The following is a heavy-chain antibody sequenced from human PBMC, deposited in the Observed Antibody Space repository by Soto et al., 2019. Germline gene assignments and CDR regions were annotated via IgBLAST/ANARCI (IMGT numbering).Heavy chain of an antibody. D-gene: IGHD3-16*01. CDR2: ISYDGNYI. CDR1: GFDFSSYA. V-gene: IGHV3-30*18. Sequence: QVQLVESGGGVVQPGASLRLSCEASGFDFSSYAMHWVRQAPGKGLEWVGVISYDGNYIYYADSVQGRFAISRDNSKNALYVQVNSLRPEDTAVYYCAKGILSATIGPYAMDVWGQGTTVTVSS. J-gene: IGHJ6*02. CDR3: AKGILSATIGPYAMDV.